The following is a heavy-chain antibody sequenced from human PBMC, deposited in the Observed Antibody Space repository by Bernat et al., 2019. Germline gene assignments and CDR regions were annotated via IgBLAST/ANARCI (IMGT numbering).Heavy chain of an antibody. CDR1: GFTFSSYA. Sequence: EVQLLESGGGLVQPGGSLRLSCAASGFTFSSYAMSWVRQAPGKGLEWVSAISGSGGSTYYADSVKGRFTISRDNSKNTLYLQMNSLRAEDTAVYYCARDLYGPFNTAILQGSDRGLDYWGQGTLVTVSS. CDR3: ARDLYGPFNTAILQGSDRGLDY. D-gene: IGHD5-18*01. J-gene: IGHJ4*02. V-gene: IGHV3-23*01. CDR2: ISGSGGST.